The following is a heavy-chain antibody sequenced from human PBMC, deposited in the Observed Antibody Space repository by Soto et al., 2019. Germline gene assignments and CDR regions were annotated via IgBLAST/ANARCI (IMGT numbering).Heavy chain of an antibody. Sequence: LGESLKISCKGSGYSFTSYWISWVRQMPGKGLEWMGRIEPSDSYTNYSPSFQGHVTISADKSISTAYLQWSSLKASDTAMYYCATRPTAGYPGGMDVWGQGTTVTVSS. CDR1: GYSFTSYW. CDR2: IEPSDSYT. J-gene: IGHJ6*02. D-gene: IGHD3-9*01. V-gene: IGHV5-10-1*01. CDR3: ATRPTAGYPGGMDV.